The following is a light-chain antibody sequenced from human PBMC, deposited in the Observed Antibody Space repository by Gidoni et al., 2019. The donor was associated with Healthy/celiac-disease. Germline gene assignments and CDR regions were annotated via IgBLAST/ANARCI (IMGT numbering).Light chain of an antibody. V-gene: IGLV3-1*01. CDR3: QAWDSSTAV. Sequence: SYELRQPPSVSFSPVQTASITCSGDKLGDKYACWYQQKPSQSPVLVIYEDSKRPSGIPERFSGSNSGNTATLTISGTQAMDEADYYCQAWDSSTAVFGTGTKVTV. CDR2: EDS. J-gene: IGLJ1*01. CDR1: KLGDKY.